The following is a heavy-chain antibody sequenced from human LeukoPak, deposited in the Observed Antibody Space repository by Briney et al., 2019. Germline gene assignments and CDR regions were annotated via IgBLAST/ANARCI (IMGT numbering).Heavy chain of an antibody. CDR2: INPNSGGT. V-gene: IGHV1-2*02. CDR3: ASDSSGWYYIDY. D-gene: IGHD6-19*01. J-gene: IGHJ4*02. Sequence: ASVKVSCKVFGYTLNELSMHWVRQAPGQGLEWMGWINPNSGGTNYAQKFQGRVTMTRDTSISTAYMELSRLRSDDTAVYYCASDSSGWYYIDYWGQGTLVTVSS. CDR1: GYTLNELS.